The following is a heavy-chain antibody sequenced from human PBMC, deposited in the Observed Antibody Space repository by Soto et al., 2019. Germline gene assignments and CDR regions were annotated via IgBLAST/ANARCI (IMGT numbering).Heavy chain of an antibody. V-gene: IGHV4-59*01. J-gene: IGHJ3*02. CDR3: STYYYGSGSYYGAFDI. D-gene: IGHD3-10*01. Sequence: SETLSLTCTVSGVSISSYYWSWIRQPPGKGLEWIGYIYYSGSTNYDPSLKSRVTISVDTSKNQFSLKLSSVTAADTAVYYCSTYYYGSGSYYGAFDIWGQGTMVTVSS. CDR2: IYYSGST. CDR1: GVSISSYY.